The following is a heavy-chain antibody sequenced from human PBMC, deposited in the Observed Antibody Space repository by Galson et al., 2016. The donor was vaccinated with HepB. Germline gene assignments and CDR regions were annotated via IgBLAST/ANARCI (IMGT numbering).Heavy chain of an antibody. V-gene: IGHV4-59*01. CDR2: ISYSGNT. J-gene: IGHJ6*02. CDR3: ARASSISTLGRMDV. D-gene: IGHD3-3*02. Sequence: ETLSLTCSVSGGSISHYYWSWIRQPPGKGLEWIGYISYSGNTNYNPSLKSRVTISIDTAKSQFSLNLDSVTTADTAVYYCARASSISTLGRMDVWGQGTTVTVSS. CDR1: GGSISHYY.